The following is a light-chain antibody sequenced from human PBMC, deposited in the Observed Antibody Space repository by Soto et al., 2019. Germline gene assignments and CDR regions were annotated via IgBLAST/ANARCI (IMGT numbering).Light chain of an antibody. CDR2: DAS. CDR3: HQQGSSPWT. J-gene: IGKJ1*01. CDR1: QSVSNNY. V-gene: IGKV3D-20*01. Sequence: EIVLTQSPATLSLSPGDRATLSCGASQSVSNNYLAWYQHKPGLAPRVLIYDASTRATGIPDRFSGSGSGTDFTLTISRLEPEDFAVYYSHQQGSSPWTFGQGTKVETK.